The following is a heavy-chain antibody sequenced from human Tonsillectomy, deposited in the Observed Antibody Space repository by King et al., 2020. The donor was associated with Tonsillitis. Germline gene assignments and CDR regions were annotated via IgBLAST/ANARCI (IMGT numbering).Heavy chain of an antibody. Sequence: DVQLVESGGGLVQPGGSLRLSCAASGFTFSNYWMSWVRQAPGKGLEWVANIKQDGSEKYYVDSVKGRFTISRDNAKNSLFLQINSLRVEDTAVYYCAIASSYYYDTSGYYPDFDYWGQGTLVTVSS. CDR2: IKQDGSEK. J-gene: IGHJ4*02. CDR3: AIASSYYYDTSGYYPDFDY. V-gene: IGHV3-7*01. CDR1: GFTFSNYW. D-gene: IGHD3-22*01.